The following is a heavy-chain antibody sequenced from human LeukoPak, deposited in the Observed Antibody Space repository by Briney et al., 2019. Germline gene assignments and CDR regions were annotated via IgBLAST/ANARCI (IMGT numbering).Heavy chain of an antibody. Sequence: GGSLRLSCAASGFTFSSYSMNWVRQAPGKGLEWVAVIWYDGSTKYYGDSVKGRFTISRDNSKNTLYLEMNSLRAEDTAVYYCARDHGGYDSSAYYLEYWGQGTLVTVSS. D-gene: IGHD3-22*01. V-gene: IGHV3-33*08. CDR1: GFTFSSYS. J-gene: IGHJ4*02. CDR3: ARDHGGYDSSAYYLEY. CDR2: IWYDGSTK.